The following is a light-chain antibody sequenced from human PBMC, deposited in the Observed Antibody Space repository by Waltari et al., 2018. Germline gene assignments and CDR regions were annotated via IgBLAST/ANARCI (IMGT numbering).Light chain of an antibody. CDR1: QSISTW. CDR3: QQYNSYSLLT. J-gene: IGKJ4*01. V-gene: IGKV1-5*03. Sequence: DIQMTQSPSTLSACVRDRVTTTCRASQSISTWLAWYQQKQGKAPKRLIYKASTLESGVPSRFSGSGSGTEFTLTISSLQPDDFATYYCQQYNSYSLLTFGGGTKVEIK. CDR2: KAS.